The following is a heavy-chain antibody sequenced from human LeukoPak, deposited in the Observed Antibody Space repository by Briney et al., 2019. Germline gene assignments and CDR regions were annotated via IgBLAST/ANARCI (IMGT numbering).Heavy chain of an antibody. CDR3: ARDPGSRSYWSNSGMDV. CDR1: GYTFINHA. Sequence: ASVKVSCKASGYTFINHAMHWVRQAPGQRLEWMGWINAGNGDTKHSQNFQGRVTITRDTSASTTYMELSSLRSEDTAVYYCARDPGSRSYWSNSGMDVWGQGTTVTVSS. D-gene: IGHD3-10*01. CDR2: INAGNGDT. J-gene: IGHJ6*02. V-gene: IGHV1-3*01.